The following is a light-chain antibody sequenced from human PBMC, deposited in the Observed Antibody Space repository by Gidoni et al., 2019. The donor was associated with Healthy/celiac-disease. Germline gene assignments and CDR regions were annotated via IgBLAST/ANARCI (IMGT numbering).Light chain of an antibody. Sequence: DILMIQSPVSLALSLGERATINCKSSQSVLYSSNNKNYLAWYQQKPGQPPKLLIYWASTRESGVPDRFSGSGSGTDFTLTISSLQAEDVAVYYCQQYYSTPFTFGPGTKVDIK. V-gene: IGKV4-1*01. J-gene: IGKJ3*01. CDR3: QQYYSTPFT. CDR1: QSVLYSSNNKNY. CDR2: WAS.